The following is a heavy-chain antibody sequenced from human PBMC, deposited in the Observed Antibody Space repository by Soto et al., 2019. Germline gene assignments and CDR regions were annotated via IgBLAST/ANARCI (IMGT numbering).Heavy chain of an antibody. Sequence: SETLCLTSTVAGGSGGGGSYYWSWIRQPPGKGLEWIGYIYYSGSTNYNPSLKSRVTISVDTSKNQFSLKLSSVTAADTAVYYCARYIAAAGSYYFDYWGQGTLVTVSS. CDR3: ARYIAAAGSYYFDY. V-gene: IGHV4-61*01. D-gene: IGHD6-13*01. CDR1: GGSGGGGSYY. J-gene: IGHJ4*02. CDR2: IYYSGST.